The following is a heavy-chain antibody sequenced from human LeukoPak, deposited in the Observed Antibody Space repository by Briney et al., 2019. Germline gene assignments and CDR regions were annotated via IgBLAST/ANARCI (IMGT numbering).Heavy chain of an antibody. CDR2: IYTSGST. CDR1: GGSISSGSYY. V-gene: IGHV4-61*02. J-gene: IGHJ4*02. CDR3: ARTVRGVNSYYFDY. Sequence: PSQTLSLTCTVSGGSISSGSYYWSWIRQPAGKGLEWIGRIYTSGSTNYNPPLKSRVTISVDTSKNQFSLKLSSVTAADTAVYYCARTVRGVNSYYFDYWGQGTLVTVSS. D-gene: IGHD3-10*01.